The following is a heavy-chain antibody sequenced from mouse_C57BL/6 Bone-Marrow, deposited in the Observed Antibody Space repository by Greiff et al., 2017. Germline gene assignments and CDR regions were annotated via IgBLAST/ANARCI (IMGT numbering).Heavy chain of an antibody. CDR3: ARVEYYFDY. Sequence: VKLMESGPELVKPGASVKISCKASGYAFSSSWMNWVKQRPGKGLEWIGRIYPGDGDTNYNGKFKGKATLTADKSSSTAYMQLSSLTSEDAAVYFCARVEYYFDYGGQGTTLTVSS. CDR2: IYPGDGDT. J-gene: IGHJ2*01. V-gene: IGHV1-82*01. CDR1: GYAFSSSW.